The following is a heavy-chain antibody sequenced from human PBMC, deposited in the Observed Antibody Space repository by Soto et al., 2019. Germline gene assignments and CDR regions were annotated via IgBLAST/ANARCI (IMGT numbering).Heavy chain of an antibody. Sequence: VQLVESGGGVVQPGRSLRLSCAASGFTFSDYAMHWVRQAPGKGLEWVAVVSHDGRNTHYADSVKGRFTISRDSSKNTVSLERTSRRAEDTAVCYWAEWERQWMVTSGFNYCGQGALVTVSS. V-gene: IGHV3-30*03. J-gene: IGHJ4*02. CDR2: VSHDGRNT. CDR1: GFTFSDYA. D-gene: IGHD6-19*01. CDR3: AEWERQWMVTSGFNY.